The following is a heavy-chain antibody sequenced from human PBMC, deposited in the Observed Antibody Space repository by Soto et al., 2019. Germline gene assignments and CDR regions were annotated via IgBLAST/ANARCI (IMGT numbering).Heavy chain of an antibody. V-gene: IGHV1-69*12. J-gene: IGHJ3*01. CDR1: GGPFSGHT. Sequence: HVQLVQSGAAVKKPGSSVKVSCKSSGGPFSGHTMNWVRQAPGQGLEWMGGLTPIFDAPIYAQNFRGRVTITAYEPASTAYRELSSLTSEDTAVYYCARDRREVVGNDAFDFWGQGTMVTVSS. CDR2: LTPIFDAP. D-gene: IGHD2-15*01. CDR3: ARDRREVVGNDAFDF.